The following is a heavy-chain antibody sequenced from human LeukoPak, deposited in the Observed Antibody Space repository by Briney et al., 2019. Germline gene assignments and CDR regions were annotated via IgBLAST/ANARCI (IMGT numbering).Heavy chain of an antibody. J-gene: IGHJ3*02. CDR2: INPNSGGT. V-gene: IGHV1-2*02. D-gene: IGHD1-26*01. Sequence: ASVKVSCKAFGYTFTRYYMHWVRQAPGQGPEWMGWINPNSGGTNYAQKFQGRVTMTRDTSISTAYMELSRLRSDDTAVYYCARMEWELLHWDAFDIWGQGTMVTVSS. CDR1: GYTFTRYY. CDR3: ARMEWELLHWDAFDI.